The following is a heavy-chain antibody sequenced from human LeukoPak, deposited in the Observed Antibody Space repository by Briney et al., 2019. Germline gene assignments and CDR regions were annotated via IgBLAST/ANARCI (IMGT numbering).Heavy chain of an antibody. CDR1: GYTFTCYY. J-gene: IGHJ4*02. V-gene: IGHV1-2*02. Sequence: ASVKVSCKASGYTFTCYYMHWVRQAPGQGLEWMGWINPNSGGTNYAQKFQGRVTMTRDTSISTAYMELSRLRSDDTAVYYCASVTYYYDSSGYYHYWGQGTLVTVSS. CDR2: INPNSGGT. D-gene: IGHD3-22*01. CDR3: ASVTYYYDSSGYYHY.